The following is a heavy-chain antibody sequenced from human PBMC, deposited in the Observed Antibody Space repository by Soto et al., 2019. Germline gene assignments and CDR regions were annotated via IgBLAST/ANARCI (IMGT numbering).Heavy chain of an antibody. CDR3: VKDGINWGFDY. CDR1: GLTFRKSG. D-gene: IGHD7-27*01. V-gene: IGHV3-33*06. CDR2: ILNDGVNK. J-gene: IGHJ4*02. Sequence: QVQLVESGGGVVQPGTSLRLSCAVSGLTFRKSGMHWVRQAPGKGLEWVALILNDGVNKYYADSVKGRFIISRDNSKNTPSLQMNNLRVEDTAVYYCVKDGINWGFDYWGQGTLVTVSS.